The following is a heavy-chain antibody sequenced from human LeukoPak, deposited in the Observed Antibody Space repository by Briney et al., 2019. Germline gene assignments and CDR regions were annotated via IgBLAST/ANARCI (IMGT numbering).Heavy chain of an antibody. V-gene: IGHV3-48*03. D-gene: IGHD3-10*01. CDR2: ISSSGSTI. J-gene: IGHJ4*02. CDR3: ARAIGSGSYEFDY. CDR1: GFTFSSYE. Sequence: GGSLRLSCAASGFTFSSYEMNWVRQAPGKGLEWVSYISSSGSTIYYADSVKGRFTISRDNAKNSLYLQMNSLRAEDTAVYYCARAIGSGSYEFDYWGQGTLVTVSS.